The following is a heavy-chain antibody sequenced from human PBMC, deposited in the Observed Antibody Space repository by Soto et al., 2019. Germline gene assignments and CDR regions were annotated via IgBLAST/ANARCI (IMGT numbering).Heavy chain of an antibody. D-gene: IGHD3-16*01. CDR1: GFIFRSTA. J-gene: IGHJ4*02. Sequence: GGSLRLSCAASGFIFRSTAMAWVRQAPGKGLEWVSHISGSGVSTYFSDSVKGRFTISRDNSNNTLYLQMNSLRAEDTAVYFCAAVMGSDYDYVWGSLTFDDWGQGTLVTVSS. CDR3: AAVMGSDYDYVWGSLTFDD. V-gene: IGHV3-23*01. CDR2: ISGSGVST.